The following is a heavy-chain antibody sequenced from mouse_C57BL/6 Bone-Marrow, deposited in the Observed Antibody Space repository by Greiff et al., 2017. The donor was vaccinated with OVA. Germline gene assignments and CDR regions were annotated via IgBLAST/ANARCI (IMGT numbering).Heavy chain of an antibody. CDR1: GYAFSSSW. J-gene: IGHJ2*01. D-gene: IGHD1-1*01. Sequence: QVQLQQSGPELVKPGASVKISCKASGYAFSSSWMNWVKQRPGKGLEWIGRIYPGDGDTNYNGKFKGKATLTADKSSSTAYMQLSSLTSEDSAVYFCAYLPHYNCRTVDYWGQGTTLTVSS. CDR2: IYPGDGDT. V-gene: IGHV1-82*01. CDR3: AYLPHYNCRTVDY.